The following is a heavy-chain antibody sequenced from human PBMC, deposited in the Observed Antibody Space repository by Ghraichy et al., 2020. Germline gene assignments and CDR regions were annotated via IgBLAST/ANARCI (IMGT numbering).Heavy chain of an antibody. V-gene: IGHV4-39*01. CDR1: GGSISSSNYY. CDR2: MHHTGSI. CDR3: AGSFTVIRYFDL. D-gene: IGHD4-23*01. J-gene: IGHJ2*01. Sequence: ESLNISCTVSGGSISSSNYYWGWIRQPPGKGLEWIGSMHHTGSIYYNPSLQSRLTMSVDRSKNQFSLRLSSVTAADTALYYCAGSFTVIRYFDLWGRGTLVTVSS.